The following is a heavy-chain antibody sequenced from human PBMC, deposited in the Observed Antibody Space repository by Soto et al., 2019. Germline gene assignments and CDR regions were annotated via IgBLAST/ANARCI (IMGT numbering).Heavy chain of an antibody. V-gene: IGHV3-48*02. Sequence: GGLLRLSCAAAGVTFSSYSVNWVRKAPGKGLEWVSYISSSSSTIYYADSVKGRFTISRDNAKNSLYLQMNSLRDEDTAVYYCARDDWLGNFDTAMATGGYYFDYWGQGTLVTVSS. CDR2: ISSSSSTI. D-gene: IGHD5-18*01. CDR3: ARDDWLGNFDTAMATGGYYFDY. CDR1: GVTFSSYS. J-gene: IGHJ4*02.